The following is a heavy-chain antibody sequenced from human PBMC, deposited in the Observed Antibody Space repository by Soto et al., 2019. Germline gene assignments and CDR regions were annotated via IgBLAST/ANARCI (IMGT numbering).Heavy chain of an antibody. D-gene: IGHD3-22*01. Sequence: SETLSLTCAVSGGSISSSNWWSWVRQPPGKGLEWIGEIYHSGSTNYNPSLKSRVTISVDKSKNQFSLKLSSVTAADTAVYYCARVGGTYYYDSSGYYLFDYWGQGTLVTVSS. V-gene: IGHV4-4*02. J-gene: IGHJ4*02. CDR2: IYHSGST. CDR3: ARVGGTYYYDSSGYYLFDY. CDR1: GGSISSSNW.